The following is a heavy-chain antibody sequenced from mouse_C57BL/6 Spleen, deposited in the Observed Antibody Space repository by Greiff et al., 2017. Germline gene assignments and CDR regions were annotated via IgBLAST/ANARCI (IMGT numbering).Heavy chain of an antibody. J-gene: IGHJ3*01. V-gene: IGHV1-55*01. D-gene: IGHD1-1*01. CDR3: AREGNYYGSSSWFAY. Sequence: QVQLQQPGAELVKPGASVKMSCKASGYTFTSYWITWVKQRPGQGLEWIGDIYPGSGSTNYNEKFKSKATLTVDPSSSTAYMQLSSLTSEDSAVYYCAREGNYYGSSSWFAYWGQGTLVTVSA. CDR1: GYTFTSYW. CDR2: IYPGSGST.